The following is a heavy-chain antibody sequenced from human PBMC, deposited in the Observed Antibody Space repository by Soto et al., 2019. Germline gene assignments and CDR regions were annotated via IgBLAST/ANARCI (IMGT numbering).Heavy chain of an antibody. V-gene: IGHV1-69*13. CDR1: GGTFSSYA. J-gene: IGHJ6*02. D-gene: IGHD6-13*01. Sequence: SVKVSCKASGGTFSSYAISWVRQAPGQGLEWMGGIIPIFGTANYAQKFQGRVTITADESTSTAYMELSSLRSEDTAVYYCARGYSSSLGYYYGMDVWGQGTTVTVSS. CDR3: ARGYSSSLGYYYGMDV. CDR2: IIPIFGTA.